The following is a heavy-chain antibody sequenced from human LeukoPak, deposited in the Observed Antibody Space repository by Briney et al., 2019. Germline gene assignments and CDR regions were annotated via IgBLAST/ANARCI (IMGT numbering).Heavy chain of an antibody. J-gene: IGHJ6*03. CDR3: TTSGYCSSAGCLAAGYYNYMDV. CDR1: GFIFGNYA. CDR2: IRTKAYGATT. Sequence: GGSLRLSCITSGFIFGNYAMSWFRQAPGKGLEWVAFIRTKAYGATTEYAASVKGRFSISRDDSTSIAYLEMNSLKTEDTAVYYCTTSGYCSSAGCLAAGYYNYMDVWGRGTTVTVSS. V-gene: IGHV3-49*03. D-gene: IGHD2-2*01.